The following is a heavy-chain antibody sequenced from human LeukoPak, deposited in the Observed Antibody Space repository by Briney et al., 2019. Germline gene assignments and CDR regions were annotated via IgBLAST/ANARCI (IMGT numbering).Heavy chain of an antibody. V-gene: IGHV4-31*03. CDR1: GGSISSGGYY. CDR2: IYYSGST. Sequence: SQTLSLTCTVSGGSISSGGYYWSWIRQHPGKGLEWIGYIYYSGSTYYNPSLKSRVTISVDTSKNQFSLKLSSVSAADTAVYYCASSIAARRWFDPWGQGTLVTVSS. D-gene: IGHD6-6*01. J-gene: IGHJ5*02. CDR3: ASSIAARRWFDP.